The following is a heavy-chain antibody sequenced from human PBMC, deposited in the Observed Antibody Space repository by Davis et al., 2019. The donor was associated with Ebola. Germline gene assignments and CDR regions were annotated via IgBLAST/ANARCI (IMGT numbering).Heavy chain of an antibody. V-gene: IGHV3-48*02. D-gene: IGHD6-19*01. J-gene: IGHJ4*02. CDR2: ISSSSSTI. Sequence: GESLKISCTASGFTFGDYAMHWVRQAPGKGLEWVSYISSSSSTIYYADSVKGRFTISRDNAKNSLYLQMNSLRDEDTAVYYCATPMISSGWYYFDYWGQGTLVTVSS. CDR1: GFTFGDYA. CDR3: ATPMISSGWYYFDY.